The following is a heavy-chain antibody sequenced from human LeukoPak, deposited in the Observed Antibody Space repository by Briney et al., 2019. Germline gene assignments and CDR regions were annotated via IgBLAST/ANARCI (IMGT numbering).Heavy chain of an antibody. CDR2: IIPIFGTA. D-gene: IGHD5-24*01. Sequence: SVKVSCKASGGTFSSYAISWVRQAPGQGLEWMGRIIPIFGTANYAQKFQGRVTITTDESTSTAYMELSSLRSEDTAVYYCAREGGIPRRDGYNFDYWGQGTLVIVSS. V-gene: IGHV1-69*05. CDR1: GGTFSSYA. CDR3: AREGGIPRRDGYNFDY. J-gene: IGHJ4*02.